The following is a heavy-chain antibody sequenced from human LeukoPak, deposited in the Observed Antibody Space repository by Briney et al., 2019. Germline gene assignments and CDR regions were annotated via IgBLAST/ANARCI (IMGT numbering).Heavy chain of an antibody. CDR2: INPNTGGT. CDR1: GYTFTGYY. D-gene: IGHD2-2*01. CDR3: ARDPFYCSSTSCFYGMDV. J-gene: IGHJ6*02. Sequence: SVTVSCKPSGYTFTGYYMLWVRQAPGHRLEWIGWINPNTGGTNYAQKFQGRVTMTRDTSISTAYMELSRLRSDDTAVYYCARDPFYCSSTSCFYGMDVWGQGTTVTVSS. V-gene: IGHV1-2*02.